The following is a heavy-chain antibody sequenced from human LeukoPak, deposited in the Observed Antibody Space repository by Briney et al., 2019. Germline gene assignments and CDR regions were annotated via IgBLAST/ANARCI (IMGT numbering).Heavy chain of an antibody. Sequence: GGSLRLSCAASGFTFSDYYMSWIRQAPGKGLEWVSYISSSSSYTNYADSVKGRFTISRDNAKNSLYLQMNSLRAEDTAVYYCARHKSGTTGTLDYWGQGTLVTVSS. D-gene: IGHD1-7*01. J-gene: IGHJ4*02. CDR1: GFTFSDYY. CDR3: ARHKSGTTGTLDY. CDR2: ISSSSSYT. V-gene: IGHV3-11*03.